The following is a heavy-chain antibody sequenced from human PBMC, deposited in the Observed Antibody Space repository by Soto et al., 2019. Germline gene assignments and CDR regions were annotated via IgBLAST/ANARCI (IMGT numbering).Heavy chain of an antibody. CDR2: IDWHDDK. V-gene: IGHV2-70*01. CDR1: GFSLSTSGMC. J-gene: IGHJ3*02. CDR3: ARIQVGRYFDWQIQVGVFDI. D-gene: IGHD3-9*01. Sequence: SGPTLVNPTQTLTLNCTFSGFSLSTSGMCVSWIRQPPGKALEWLALIDWHDDKYYSTSLKTMLTIAKDTSKNQVFLTLTNMDPVDTATYYCARIQVGRYFDWQIQVGVFDIWGQGTMVTVSS.